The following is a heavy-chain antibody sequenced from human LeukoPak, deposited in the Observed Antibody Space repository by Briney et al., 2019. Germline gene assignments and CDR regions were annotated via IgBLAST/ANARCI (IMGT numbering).Heavy chain of an antibody. CDR1: GYTFTAYY. V-gene: IGHV1-2*02. Sequence: ASVKVSCKPSGYTFTAYYFHWVRQAPGQGLEWMRWINPNSSDTNYAQRFQGRVTLTRDTSISTAYLELSRLRTDDTAVYYCSTVGSGTAYLNYTYWGQGTLVTVSS. J-gene: IGHJ4*02. D-gene: IGHD3-10*01. CDR3: STVGSGTAYLNYTY. CDR2: INPNSSDT.